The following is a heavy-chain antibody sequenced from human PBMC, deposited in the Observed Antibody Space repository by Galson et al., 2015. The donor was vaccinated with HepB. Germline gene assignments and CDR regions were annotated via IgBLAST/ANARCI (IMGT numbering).Heavy chain of an antibody. Sequence: SVKVSCKGSGFTFIGYHIHWVRQAPGQGLEWMGRINPNGGATTYAQKFQGRVTLTRTTSSKTAYMELTSLKHDDSAVYYCARDLRPTNFGVFTLDYWGQGSLVTVSS. J-gene: IGHJ4*02. CDR1: GFTFIGYH. CDR2: INPNGGAT. D-gene: IGHD3-3*01. V-gene: IGHV1-2*06. CDR3: ARDLRPTNFGVFTLDY.